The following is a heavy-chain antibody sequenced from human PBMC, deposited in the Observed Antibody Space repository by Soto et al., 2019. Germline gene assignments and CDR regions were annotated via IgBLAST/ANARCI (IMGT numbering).Heavy chain of an antibody. CDR1: GFTFSGSA. Sequence: EVQLVESGGGLVQPGGSLKLSCAASGFTFSGSAMHWVREASGKGLEWVGRIRSKANSYATAYAASVKGRFTISRDDSKNPAYLQMKRLKTEDTAVYYCRSAIGGRGNCSSSSCYSGRAFDIWGQGTMVTVSS. D-gene: IGHD2-2*01. CDR3: RSAIGGRGNCSSSSCYSGRAFDI. CDR2: IRSKANSYAT. V-gene: IGHV3-73*01. J-gene: IGHJ3*02.